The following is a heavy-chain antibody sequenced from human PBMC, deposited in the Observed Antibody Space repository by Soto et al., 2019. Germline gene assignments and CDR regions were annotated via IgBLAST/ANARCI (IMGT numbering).Heavy chain of an antibody. CDR1: GFTFSSYG. CDR2: IWYDGSNK. D-gene: IGHD6-13*01. V-gene: IGHV3-33*01. Sequence: LRLSCAASGFTFSSYGMHWVRQSPCKWLEWVAVIWYDGSNKYYADSVKGRFTISRDNSKNTLYLQMNSLRAEDTAVYYCARDAESSSWYIGYYYYGMDVWGQGTTVTVSS. CDR3: ARDAESSSWYIGYYYYGMDV. J-gene: IGHJ6*02.